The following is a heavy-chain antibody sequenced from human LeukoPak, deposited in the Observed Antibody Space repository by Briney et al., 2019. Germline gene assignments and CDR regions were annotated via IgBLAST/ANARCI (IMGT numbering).Heavy chain of an antibody. CDR3: AKDFGRAVAGDPYYYYGMDV. CDR1: GFTFSSYG. Sequence: GGSLRLSCAASGFTFSSYGMHWVRQAPGQGLEWVSVISYDGSNKYYADSVKGRFTISRDNSKNTLYLQMNSLRAEDTAVYYCAKDFGRAVAGDPYYYYGMDVWGQGTTVTVSS. D-gene: IGHD6-19*01. V-gene: IGHV3-30*18. J-gene: IGHJ6*02. CDR2: ISYDGSNK.